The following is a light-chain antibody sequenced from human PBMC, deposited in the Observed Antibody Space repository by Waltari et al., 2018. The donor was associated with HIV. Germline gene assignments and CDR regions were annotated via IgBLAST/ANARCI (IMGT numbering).Light chain of an antibody. CDR1: QSVSNK. J-gene: IGKJ4*01. CDR3: QQYNNWLT. Sequence: IVMTQSPATLSVSPGERATLSGRASQSVSNKLAWYQQKPGQAPRLLMYDASTRVTGIPARFSGSGSGTDFTLTISSLQSGDFAIYYCQQYNNWLTFGGGTKVEIK. CDR2: DAS. V-gene: IGKV3-15*01.